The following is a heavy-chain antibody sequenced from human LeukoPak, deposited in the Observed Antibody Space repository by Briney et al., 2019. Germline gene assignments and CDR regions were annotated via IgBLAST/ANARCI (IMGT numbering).Heavy chain of an antibody. D-gene: IGHD4-17*01. CDR2: IYYSGST. Sequence: SETLSLTCAVSGGSISSYYWSWIRQPPGKGLEWIGYIYYSGSTKYNPSLKSRVTISVGTSKNQFSLKLSSVTAADTAVYYCARHRDYDDPRAGFDYWGQGTLVTVSS. CDR3: ARHRDYDDPRAGFDY. J-gene: IGHJ4*02. CDR1: GGSISSYY. V-gene: IGHV4-59*08.